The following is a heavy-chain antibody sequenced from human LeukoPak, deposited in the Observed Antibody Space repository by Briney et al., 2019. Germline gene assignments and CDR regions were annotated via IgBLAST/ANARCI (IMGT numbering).Heavy chain of an antibody. CDR3: AKGSVTLGYYYMDV. CDR1: GFTFSSYA. J-gene: IGHJ6*03. CDR2: ISGGGGST. D-gene: IGHD4-11*01. Sequence: GGSLRLSCAASGFTFSSYAMSWVRQAPGKGLEWVSAISGGGGSTYYADSVKGRFTISRDNSKNTLYLQMNSLRAEDTAVYYCAKGSVTLGYYYMDVWGKGTTVTVSS. V-gene: IGHV3-23*01.